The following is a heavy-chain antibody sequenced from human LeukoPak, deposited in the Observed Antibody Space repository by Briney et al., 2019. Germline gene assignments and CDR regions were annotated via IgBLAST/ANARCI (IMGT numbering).Heavy chain of an antibody. D-gene: IGHD6-13*01. J-gene: IGHJ4*02. V-gene: IGHV4-59*08. Sequence: SETLSLTCTVSGGSISSYYWSWIRQPPGKGLEWIGYIYHSGSTNYNPSLKSRVTISVDTSKNQFSLKLSSVTAADTAVYYCARHLHEGMDVWGQGTLVTVSS. CDR1: GGSISSYY. CDR3: ARHLHEGMDV. CDR2: IYHSGST.